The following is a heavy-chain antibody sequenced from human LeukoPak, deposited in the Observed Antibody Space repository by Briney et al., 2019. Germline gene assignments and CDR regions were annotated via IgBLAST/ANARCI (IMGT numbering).Heavy chain of an antibody. V-gene: IGHV3-33*01. D-gene: IGHD6-19*01. CDR1: GFTFSSYG. Sequence: PGTSLRLSCAASGFTFSSYGMDWVRQAPGKGMDRVASIWEDGTNINYADSVMGRFTISRDNSKNTLYLQMHSLRADDTAVYYCARVGYNSGWYEYWGQGTSVTVSS. J-gene: IGHJ4*02. CDR3: ARVGYNSGWYEY. CDR2: IWEDGTNI.